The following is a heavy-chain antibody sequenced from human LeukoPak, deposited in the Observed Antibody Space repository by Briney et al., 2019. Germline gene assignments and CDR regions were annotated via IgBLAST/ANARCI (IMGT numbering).Heavy chain of an antibody. CDR3: ENPVGYCSINSCYFDN. CDR2: IGGSGGST. J-gene: IGHJ4*02. D-gene: IGHD2-2*01. Sequence: GSLRLSCAASGFTFSSYAMSWVRQAPGKGLEWVSAIGGSGGSTYYADSVKGRFTISRDNSKNTLYLQMNSLRAEDTAEYYCENPVGYCSINSCYFDNGGQGPLFTVSS. CDR1: GFTFSSYA. V-gene: IGHV3-23*01.